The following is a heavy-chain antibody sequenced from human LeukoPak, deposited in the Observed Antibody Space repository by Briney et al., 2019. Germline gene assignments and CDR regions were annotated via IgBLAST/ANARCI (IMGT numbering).Heavy chain of an antibody. CDR3: ARGRNQLSSMFYYYYMDV. V-gene: IGHV4-38-2*01. CDR1: GYSISSGYY. D-gene: IGHD2-2*01. Sequence: PSETLSLTCAVSGYSISSGYYWGWVRQPPGKGLEWIGSVYHSGSTYYNPSLKNRLVISVVTSKNHFSLKLSSVTAADTAVYYCARGRNQLSSMFYYYYMDVWGKGTTVTVSS. CDR2: VYHSGST. J-gene: IGHJ6*03.